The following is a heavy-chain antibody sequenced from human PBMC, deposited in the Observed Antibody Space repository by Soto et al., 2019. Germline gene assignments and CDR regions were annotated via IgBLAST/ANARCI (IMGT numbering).Heavy chain of an antibody. D-gene: IGHD6-19*01. CDR3: ARALLFPYSSGWYRSDYYGMDV. CDR1: GGSFSGYY. J-gene: IGHJ6*02. Sequence: TLSLTCAVYGGSFSGYYWSWIRQPPGKGLEWIGEINHSGSTNYNPSLKSRVTISVDTSKNQFSLKLSSVTAADTAVYYCARALLFPYSSGWYRSDYYGMDVWGQGTTVTVSS. CDR2: INHSGST. V-gene: IGHV4-34*01.